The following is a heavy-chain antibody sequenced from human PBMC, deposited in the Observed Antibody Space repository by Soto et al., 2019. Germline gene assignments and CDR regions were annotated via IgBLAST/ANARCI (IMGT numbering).Heavy chain of an antibody. CDR3: ARDNTYYDFWSGSTDYGMDV. Sequence: SVKVSCKASGGTSSSYAISWVRQAPGQGLEWMGGIIPIFGTANYAQKFQGRVTITADESTSTAYMELSSLRSEDTAVYYCARDNTYYDFWSGSTDYGMDVWGQGTTVTVSS. D-gene: IGHD3-3*01. J-gene: IGHJ6*02. V-gene: IGHV1-69*13. CDR1: GGTSSSYA. CDR2: IIPIFGTA.